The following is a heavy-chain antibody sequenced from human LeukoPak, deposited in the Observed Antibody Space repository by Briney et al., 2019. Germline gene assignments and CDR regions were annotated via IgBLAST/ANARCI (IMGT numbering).Heavy chain of an antibody. J-gene: IGHJ5*02. CDR1: GFTFEDYG. V-gene: IGHV3-43*02. CDR2: ITGNGVST. CDR3: ARCVYSNIYYWFDP. Sequence: GGSLRLSCAASGFTFEDYGMHWVRQAPGKGLEWVSLITGNGVSTYYADSVKGRFTISRDNSKNSLYLQMNSLRTEDTALYYCARCVYSNIYYWFDPWGQGTLVSVSS. D-gene: IGHD6-13*01.